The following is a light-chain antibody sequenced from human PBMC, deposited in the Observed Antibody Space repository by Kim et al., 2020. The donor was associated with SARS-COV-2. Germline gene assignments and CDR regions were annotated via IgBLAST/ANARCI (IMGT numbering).Light chain of an antibody. V-gene: IGLV1-40*01. CDR2: GNS. CDR1: SSNIGAGYD. J-gene: IGLJ3*02. Sequence: QGVTISCTGSSSNIGAGYDVHWYQHLPGTAPKFLIYGNSNRPSGVPDRFSGSKSGTSASLAITGLQTEDEADYYCQSYDSSLNHWVFGGGTKLTVL. CDR3: QSYDSSLNHWV.